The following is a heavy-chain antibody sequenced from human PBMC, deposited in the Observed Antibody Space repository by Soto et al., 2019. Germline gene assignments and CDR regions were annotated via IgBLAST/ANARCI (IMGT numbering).Heavy chain of an antibody. CDR2: ISGSGGGT. CDR1: GFTFSSYA. J-gene: IGHJ4*02. Sequence: PVGSLRLSCAASGFTFSSYAMSWVRQAPGKGREWVSSISGSGGGTYYADSVKGRFTFSRDNSKNTLYLQMNSLRAEDTAVYYCAKFGMATTKRSPPYYIDYWGQGALVTVSS. D-gene: IGHD1-1*01. V-gene: IGHV3-23*01. CDR3: AKFGMATTKRSPPYYIDY.